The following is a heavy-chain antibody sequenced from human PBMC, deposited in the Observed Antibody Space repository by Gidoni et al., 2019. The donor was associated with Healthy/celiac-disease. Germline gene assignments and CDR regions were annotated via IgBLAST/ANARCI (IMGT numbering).Heavy chain of an antibody. CDR1: GCTFVDDA. CDR3: AKSPDGYTHWGYYFDY. J-gene: IGHJ4*02. Sequence: EVQLVESGGGLVQPGRSLRLSCAAAGCTFVDDAMHWVRQAPGQGLEWVSGISWNSGSIGYADSVKGRFTISRDNAKNSLYLQMNSLRAEDTALYYCAKSPDGYTHWGYYFDYWGQGTLVTVSS. CDR2: ISWNSGSI. D-gene: IGHD5-12*01. V-gene: IGHV3-9*01.